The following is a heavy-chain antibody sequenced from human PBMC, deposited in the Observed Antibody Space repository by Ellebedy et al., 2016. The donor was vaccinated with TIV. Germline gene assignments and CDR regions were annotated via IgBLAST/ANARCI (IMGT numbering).Heavy chain of an antibody. D-gene: IGHD6-19*01. Sequence: GGSLRLSCAASGFTFSSYSMNWVRQAPGKGLEWVSYISSSTIYYADSVTGRFTISRDNAKNSLYLQMNSLRAEDTAVYYCARGAGIAVAGVDYWGQGTLVTVSS. J-gene: IGHJ4*02. V-gene: IGHV3-48*04. CDR1: GFTFSSYS. CDR2: ISSSTI. CDR3: ARGAGIAVAGVDY.